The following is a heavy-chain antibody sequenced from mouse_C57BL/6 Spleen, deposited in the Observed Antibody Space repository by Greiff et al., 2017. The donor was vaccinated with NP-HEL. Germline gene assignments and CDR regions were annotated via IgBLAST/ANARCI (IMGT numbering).Heavy chain of an antibody. D-gene: IGHD2-1*01. CDR2: IHPNSGST. Sequence: VQLQQPGAELVKPGASVKLSCKASGYTFTSYWMHWVKQRPGQGLEWIGMIHPNSGSTNYNEKFKSKATLTVDKSYSTAYMQLSSLTSEDSAVYYCASHYGNYAMDYWGQGTSVTVSS. V-gene: IGHV1-64*01. J-gene: IGHJ4*01. CDR1: GYTFTSYW. CDR3: ASHYGNYAMDY.